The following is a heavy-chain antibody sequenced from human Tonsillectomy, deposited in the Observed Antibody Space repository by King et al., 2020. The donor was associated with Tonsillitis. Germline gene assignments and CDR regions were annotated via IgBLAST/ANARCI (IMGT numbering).Heavy chain of an antibody. J-gene: IGHJ4*02. CDR3: ATAGVVVITDGLDS. CDR2: IYSGGSST. D-gene: IGHD3-22*01. CDR1: GFTFSNYA. Sequence: VQLVESGGGLVQPGGSLRLSCAASGFTFSNYAMSWVRQAPGKGLEWVSVIYSGGSSTYYADSVKGRFTISRENSKNTLYLQMNSLRAEETAVYYCATAGVVVITDGLDSWGQGTLVTVSS. V-gene: IGHV3-23*03.